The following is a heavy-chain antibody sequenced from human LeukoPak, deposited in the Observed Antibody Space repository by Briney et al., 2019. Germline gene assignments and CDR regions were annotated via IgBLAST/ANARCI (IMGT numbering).Heavy chain of an antibody. V-gene: IGHV3-48*01. CDR1: GFTFSSYS. D-gene: IGHD3-10*01. CDR2: ISSSSSTI. CDR3: ASAASMVRDFFGMDV. J-gene: IGHJ6*02. Sequence: GGSLRLSCAASGFTFSSYSMNWVRQAPGKGLEWVSYISSSSSTIYYADSVKGRFTISRDNAKNSLYLQMNSLRAEDTAVYYCASAASMVRDFFGMDVWGQGTTVTVSS.